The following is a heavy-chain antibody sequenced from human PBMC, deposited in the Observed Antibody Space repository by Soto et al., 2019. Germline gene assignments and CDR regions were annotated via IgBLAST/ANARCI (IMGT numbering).Heavy chain of an antibody. CDR3: VAYDSSGYDAFDI. CDR1: GGSIISSSYY. J-gene: IGHJ3*02. D-gene: IGHD3-22*01. CDR2: IYYSGST. Sequence: SETLSLTCTVSGGSIISSSYYWGWIRQPPGKGLEWIGSIYYSGSTYYNPSLKSRVTISVDTSKNQFSLKLSSVTAADTAVYYCVAYDSSGYDAFDIWGQGTMVTVSS. V-gene: IGHV4-39*01.